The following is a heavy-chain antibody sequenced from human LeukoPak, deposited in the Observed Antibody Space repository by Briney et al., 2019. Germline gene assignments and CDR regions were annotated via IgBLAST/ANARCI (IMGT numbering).Heavy chain of an antibody. CDR1: GFTFDDYA. J-gene: IGHJ4*02. V-gene: IGHV3-9*01. Sequence: GGSLRLSCAASGFTFDDYAMHWVRQAPGKGLEWVSGISWNSGSIGYADSVKGRFTISRDNAKNSLYLQMNSLRAEDTALYYCARDGYCSSTGTSCYGYWGQGTLVTVSS. D-gene: IGHD2-2*01. CDR3: ARDGYCSSTGTSCYGY. CDR2: ISWNSGSI.